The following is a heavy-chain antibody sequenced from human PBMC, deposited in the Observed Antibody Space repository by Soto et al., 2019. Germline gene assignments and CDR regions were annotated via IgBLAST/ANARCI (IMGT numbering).Heavy chain of an antibody. CDR3: ARGQLRQYISGWHLGY. D-gene: IGHD6-19*01. V-gene: IGHV1-2*02. CDR1: GYTFTGYY. J-gene: IGHJ4*02. CDR2: INPNSGGT. Sequence: QVQLVQSGAEVKKPGASVKVSCKASGYTFTGYYMPWVRQAPGQGLEWMGWINPNSGGTNYAQKFQGRVTMTRDTSISKAYMELSRLRSDDTAVYYCARGQLRQYISGWHLGYWGQGTLVTVSS.